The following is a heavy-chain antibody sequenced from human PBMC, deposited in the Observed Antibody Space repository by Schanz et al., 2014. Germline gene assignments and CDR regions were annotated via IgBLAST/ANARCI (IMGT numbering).Heavy chain of an antibody. Sequence: VHLVESGGGVVQPGGSLRLSCAASGFSFSVSWMNWVRQAPGKGLEWVATIKEDGSQKYYLDSVKGRFTISRDNARNSLYLQMTSLRAEDTALYYCTRDRAYHSFDYWGQGTLVTVSS. CDR2: IKEDGSQK. D-gene: IGHD1-26*01. J-gene: IGHJ4*02. V-gene: IGHV3-7*01. CDR3: TRDRAYHSFDY. CDR1: GFSFSVSW.